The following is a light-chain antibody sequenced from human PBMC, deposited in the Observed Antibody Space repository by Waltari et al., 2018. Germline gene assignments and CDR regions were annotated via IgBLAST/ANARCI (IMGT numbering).Light chain of an antibody. CDR3: SSYRSSSTLEL. J-gene: IGLJ2*01. V-gene: IGLV2-14*03. Sequence: QSALTQPASVSGSPGQSITISCTGTSSEVGAYNYVSWYQQHPGKAPKLMIFDVSNRPSGVSNRFSGSKSGNTASLTISGLQAEDEAGYYCSSYRSSSTLELFGGGSSLTVL. CDR1: SSEVGAYNY. CDR2: DVS.